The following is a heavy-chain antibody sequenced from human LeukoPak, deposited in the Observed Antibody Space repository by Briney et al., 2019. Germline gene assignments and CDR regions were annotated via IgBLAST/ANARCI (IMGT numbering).Heavy chain of an antibody. D-gene: IGHD5-24*01. J-gene: IGHJ4*01. V-gene: IGHV4-59*01. CDR3: AGRDGYNAYSFDY. Sequence: SETLSLTCTVSGGSISSYYWSWIRQPPGKGLEWIGYIYYSGSTNYNPSLKSRVTISVDTSKNQFSLKLSSVTAADTAVYYCAGRDGYNAYSFDYWGQGTLVTVSS. CDR2: IYYSGST. CDR1: GGSISSYY.